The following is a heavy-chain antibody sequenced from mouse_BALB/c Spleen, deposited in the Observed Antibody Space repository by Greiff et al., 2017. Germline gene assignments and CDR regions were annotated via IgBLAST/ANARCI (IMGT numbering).Heavy chain of an antibody. CDR2: IDPENGDT. D-gene: IGHD2-1*01. CDR1: GFNIKDYY. V-gene: IGHV14-4*02. CDR3: ARDGNYDY. Sequence: VQLQQSGAELVRSGASVKLSCTASGFNIKDYYMHWVKQRPEQGLEWIGWIDPENGDTEYAPKFQGNATMTADTSSNTAYLQLSSLTSEDSAVYYCARDGNYDYWGQGTTLTVSS. J-gene: IGHJ2*01.